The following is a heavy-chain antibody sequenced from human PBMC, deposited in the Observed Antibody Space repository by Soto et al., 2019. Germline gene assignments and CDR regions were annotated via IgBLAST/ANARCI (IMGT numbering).Heavy chain of an antibody. D-gene: IGHD6-19*01. Sequence: EVQLLESGGGLVQPGGSLRLSCAASGFTFSSYAMSWVRQAPGKGLEWVSAISGSGGSTYYADSVKGRSTISRDNSKNTLYLQMNSLRAEDTAVYYCAKDRGYSSGYFDLWGRGTLVTVSS. CDR3: AKDRGYSSGYFDL. CDR1: GFTFSSYA. V-gene: IGHV3-23*01. J-gene: IGHJ2*01. CDR2: ISGSGGST.